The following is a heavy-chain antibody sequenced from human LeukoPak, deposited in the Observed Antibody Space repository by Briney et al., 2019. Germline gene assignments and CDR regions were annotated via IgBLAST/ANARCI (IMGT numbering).Heavy chain of an antibody. J-gene: IGHJ5*02. CDR2: TYYRYKWYN. Sequence: SQTLSLTCAISGDSVSSNSAAWNWIRQSPSRGLEWLGRTYYRYKWYNDYSVSVKSRITINPHTSKNQFSLQLNSMTPEDTAVYYCAREQQLGRRWFDPWGQGTLVTVSS. CDR1: GDSVSSNSAA. CDR3: AREQQLGRRWFDP. D-gene: IGHD6-13*01. V-gene: IGHV6-1*01.